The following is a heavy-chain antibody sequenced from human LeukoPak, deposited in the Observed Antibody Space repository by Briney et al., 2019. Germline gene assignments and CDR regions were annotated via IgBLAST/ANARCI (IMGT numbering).Heavy chain of an antibody. D-gene: IGHD4-17*01. Sequence: ASVKVSCKASGYAFIRNDINWVRQAAGQGLEWMGWMNPNSGNTAYAQKFQGRVTMTRNTSISTAYMELSSLGSDDTAVYYCARDGRPVTNLGMDVWAKGPRSPSP. CDR3: ARDGRPVTNLGMDV. CDR1: GYAFIRND. J-gene: IGHJ6*02. CDR2: MNPNSGNT. V-gene: IGHV1-8*01.